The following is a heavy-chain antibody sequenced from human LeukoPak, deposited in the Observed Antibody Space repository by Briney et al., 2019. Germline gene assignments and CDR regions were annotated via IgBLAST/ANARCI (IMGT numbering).Heavy chain of an antibody. V-gene: IGHV4-39*01. CDR2: ISYSGST. J-gene: IGHJ4*02. CDR1: GGSISSNSYS. D-gene: IGHD6-19*01. Sequence: PETLSLTCTVSGGSISSNSYSWGWVRQPPGKGLEWIASISYSGSTYDNPSLKSRVTISLDTSKKQFSLKLSSVTAADTAIYYCARPGGSAWSYFDYWGQGTLVTVSS. CDR3: ARPGGSAWSYFDY.